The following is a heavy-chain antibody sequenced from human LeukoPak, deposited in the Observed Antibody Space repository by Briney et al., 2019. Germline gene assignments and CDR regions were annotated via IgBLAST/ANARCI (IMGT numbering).Heavy chain of an antibody. CDR3: TREVGGGTERRGMDV. CDR2: IRRKAHGGTT. D-gene: IGHD2-15*01. CDR1: GFTFSNAW. J-gene: IGHJ6*02. Sequence: PGGSLRLSCAASGFTFSNAWMSWVRQAPGKGLEWVGFIRRKAHGGTTDSAASVKGRFSISRDDSKSIAYLQMNSLKIEDTAVYYCTREVGGGTERRGMDVWGQGTTVTVSS. V-gene: IGHV3-49*04.